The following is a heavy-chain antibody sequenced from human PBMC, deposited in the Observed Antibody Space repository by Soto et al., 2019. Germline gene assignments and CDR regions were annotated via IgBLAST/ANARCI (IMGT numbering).Heavy chain of an antibody. D-gene: IGHD6-19*01. CDR2: MYHSGST. J-gene: IGHJ4*02. CDR1: GGSISSGGYS. Sequence: SETLSLTCAVSGGSISSGGYSWSWIRQPPGKGLEWIGYMYHSGSTNYNPSLKSRVTISIDRSKNQFSLKLSSVTAADTAVYYCARGWSGWRVWLDYWGQGTLVTDSS. CDR3: ARGWSGWRVWLDY. V-gene: IGHV4-30-2*01.